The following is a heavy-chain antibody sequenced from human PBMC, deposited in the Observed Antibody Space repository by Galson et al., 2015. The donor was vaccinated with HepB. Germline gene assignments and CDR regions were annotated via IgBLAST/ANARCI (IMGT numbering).Heavy chain of an antibody. D-gene: IGHD3-22*01. V-gene: IGHV3-30*02. Sequence: SLRLSCAASGFTFSSYGMHWVRQAPGKGLEWVAFIRYDGSNKYYADSVKGRFTISRDNSKNTLYLQMNSLRAEDTAVYYCAKDLPYYYDSSDYYHDAFDIWGQGTLVTVSS. J-gene: IGHJ3*02. CDR1: GFTFSSYG. CDR3: AKDLPYYYDSSDYYHDAFDI. CDR2: IRYDGSNK.